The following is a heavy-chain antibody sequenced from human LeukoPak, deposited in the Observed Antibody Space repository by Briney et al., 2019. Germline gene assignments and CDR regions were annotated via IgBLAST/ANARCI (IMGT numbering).Heavy chain of an antibody. CDR1: GFTFSYYG. V-gene: IGHV3-33*01. CDR3: ARWGSGGLTLDY. Sequence: SGGSLRLSCATSGFTFSYYGMHGVRQAPGKGLEWVAVIWNDATNKYYADSVKGRFTISKDNSRNTLNLQMDTLRAEDTAVYYCARWGSGGLTLDYWGQGTLVTVSS. D-gene: IGHD3-10*01. J-gene: IGHJ4*02. CDR2: IWNDATNK.